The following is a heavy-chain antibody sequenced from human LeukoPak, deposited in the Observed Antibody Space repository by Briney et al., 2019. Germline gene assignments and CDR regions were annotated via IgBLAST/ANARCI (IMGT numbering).Heavy chain of an antibody. V-gene: IGHV1-69*06. D-gene: IGHD5-24*01. CDR2: IIPIFGTA. J-gene: IGHJ6*03. CDR1: GGTFSSYA. CDR3: ARGGRIEMATTPYYYYMDV. Sequence: SVKVSCKASGGTFSSYAISWVRQAPGQGLEWMGGIIPIFGTANYAQKFQGRVTITADKSTSTAYMELSSLRSEDTAVYYCARGGRIEMATTPYYYYMDVWGKGTTVTISS.